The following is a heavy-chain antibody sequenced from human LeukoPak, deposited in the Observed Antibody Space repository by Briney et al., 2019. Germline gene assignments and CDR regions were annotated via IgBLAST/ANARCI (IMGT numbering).Heavy chain of an antibody. CDR2: INHSGST. D-gene: IGHD1-14*01. Sequence: PSETLSLTCAVYGGSFSGYYWSWIRQPPGKGLEWIGEINHSGSTNYNPSLKSRVTISVDTFKNQFSLKLSSVTAADTAVYYCARGRTARNWFDPWGQGTLVTVSS. V-gene: IGHV4-34*01. CDR3: ARGRTARNWFDP. J-gene: IGHJ5*02. CDR1: GGSFSGYY.